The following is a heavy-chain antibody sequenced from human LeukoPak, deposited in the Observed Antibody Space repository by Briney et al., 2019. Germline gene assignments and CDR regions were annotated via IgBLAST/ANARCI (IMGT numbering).Heavy chain of an antibody. V-gene: IGHV3-30*02. CDR1: GLTFSSYG. J-gene: IGHJ5*02. D-gene: IGHD3-10*01. CDR2: IRYDGSNK. Sequence: GGSLRLSCAASGLTFSSYGMHWVRQAPGKGLEWVAFIRYDGSNKYYADSVKGRFTISRDNSKNTLYLQMNSLRAEDTAVYYCAKDYSKTSYYGSGTYYRPNWFDPWGQGTLVTVSS. CDR3: AKDYSKTSYYGSGTYYRPNWFDP.